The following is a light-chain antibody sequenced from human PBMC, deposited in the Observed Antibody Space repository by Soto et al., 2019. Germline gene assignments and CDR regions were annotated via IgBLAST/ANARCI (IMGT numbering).Light chain of an antibody. CDR1: SGSIASNY. CDR2: EDN. V-gene: IGLV6-57*01. CDR3: QSYDSSNQV. J-gene: IGLJ2*01. Sequence: NFMLTQPHSWSESPGKTVTISCTRSSGSIASNYLQWYQQRPCSSPTTVIYEDNQRPSGVTDRFSGSIDSSSNSASLTISGLKTEDEADYYCQSYDSSNQVFGGGTTLTVL.